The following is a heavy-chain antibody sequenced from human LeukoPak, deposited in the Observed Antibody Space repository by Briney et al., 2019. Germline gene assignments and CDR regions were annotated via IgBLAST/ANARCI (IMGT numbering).Heavy chain of an antibody. D-gene: IGHD5-24*01. CDR2: IYPGNSDT. CDR1: GYSFTNYW. CDR3: ARHSRETEGRWLDP. J-gene: IGHJ5*02. Sequence: GESLNISCKGSGYSFTNYWIGWVRQMPGKGLEWMGIIYPGNSDTTYSPSFQGQVTISADKSISTAYLQWSSLKASDTAMYYCARHSRETEGRWLDPWGRGTLVTVSS. V-gene: IGHV5-51*01.